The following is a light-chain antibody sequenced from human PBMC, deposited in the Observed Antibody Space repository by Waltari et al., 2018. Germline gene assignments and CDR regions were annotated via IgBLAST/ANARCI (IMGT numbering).Light chain of an antibody. Sequence: DIQLTQSPATLSSSVGERVTLTCRASQSISSFLAWYQQKPGKAPKLLIYGASNIDTGVPARFSGSGSGTEFTLTISRLQPDDFAVYYCQQYKSYPHTFGQGTRVEIK. CDR2: GAS. V-gene: IGKV1-5*03. CDR3: QQYKSYPHT. J-gene: IGKJ2*01. CDR1: QSISSF.